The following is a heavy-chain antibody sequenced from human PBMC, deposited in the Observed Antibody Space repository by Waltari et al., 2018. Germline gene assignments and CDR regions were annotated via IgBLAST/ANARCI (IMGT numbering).Heavy chain of an antibody. J-gene: IGHJ4*02. CDR1: GGSISSGSYY. CDR3: ARDKLVGSGYYYILD. CDR2: IYTSGST. Sequence: QVQLQESGPGLVKPSQTLSLTCTVSGGSISSGSYYWSWIRQPAGKGLEWIGYIYTSGSTNYNPSLKSRVTISVDTSKNQFSLKLSSVTAADTAVYYCARDKLVGSGYYYILDWGQGTLVTVSS. V-gene: IGHV4-61*09. D-gene: IGHD3-22*01.